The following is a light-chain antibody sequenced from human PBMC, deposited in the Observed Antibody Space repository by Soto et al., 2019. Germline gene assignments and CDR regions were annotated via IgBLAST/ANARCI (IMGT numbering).Light chain of an antibody. CDR1: SSDIGAYNF. V-gene: IGLV2-14*03. CDR3: TSWTTSTTMI. CDR2: DVN. Sequence: QSVLTQPASVSGSPGQSITISCTGTSSDIGAYNFVSWYQQHPGNAPKLLLYDVNIRPAGVSNRCSGSKSGNTASLTISGIQAEDEADYYCTSWTTSTTMIFGGGTKRNVL. J-gene: IGLJ2*01.